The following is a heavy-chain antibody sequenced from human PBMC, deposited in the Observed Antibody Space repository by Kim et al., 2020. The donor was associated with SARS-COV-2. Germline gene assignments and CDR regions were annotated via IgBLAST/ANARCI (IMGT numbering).Heavy chain of an antibody. J-gene: IGHJ5*02. CDR3: ARDYYGSGSYGWFDP. Sequence: SETLSLTCTVSGGSISSSSYYWGWIRQPPGKGLEWIGSMSYSGSTHYNPSLKSRVTISVDTSKNQFSLKLSSVTAADTAVYYCARDYYGSGSYGWFDPWGQGTLVTVSA. CDR2: MSYSGST. CDR1: GGSISSSSYY. V-gene: IGHV4-39*07. D-gene: IGHD3-10*01.